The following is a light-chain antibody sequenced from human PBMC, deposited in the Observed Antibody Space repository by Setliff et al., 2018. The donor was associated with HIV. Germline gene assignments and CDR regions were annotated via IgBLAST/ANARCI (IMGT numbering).Light chain of an antibody. CDR1: SSDVGSYNL. V-gene: IGLV2-23*02. CDR2: EVS. Sequence: QSALTQPASVSGSPGQSITISCTGTSSDVGSYNLVSWYQQHPGKAPKVMIYEVSKWPSGVSSRFSGSKSGITASLTISGLQAEDEADYYCCSYAGSSTYVFGTGTKGTVL. J-gene: IGLJ1*01. CDR3: CSYAGSSTYV.